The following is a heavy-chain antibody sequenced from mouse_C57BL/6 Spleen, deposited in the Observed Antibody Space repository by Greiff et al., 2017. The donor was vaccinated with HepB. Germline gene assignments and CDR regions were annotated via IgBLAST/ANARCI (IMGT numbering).Heavy chain of an antibody. J-gene: IGHJ2*01. V-gene: IGHV5-4*01. CDR2: ISDGGSYT. Sequence: EVNVVESGGGLVKPGGSLKLSCAASGFTFSSYAMSWVRQTPEKRLEWVATISDGGSYTYYPDNVKGRFTISRDNAKNNLYLQMSHLKSEDTAMYYCARDGGVFDCWGQGTTLTVSS. CDR3: ARDGGVFDC. CDR1: GFTFSSYA.